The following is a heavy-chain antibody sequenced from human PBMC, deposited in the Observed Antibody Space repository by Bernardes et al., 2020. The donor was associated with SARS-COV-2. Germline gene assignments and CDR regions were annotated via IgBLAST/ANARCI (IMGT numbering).Heavy chain of an antibody. D-gene: IGHD3-3*01. Sequence: ASVKVSCKASGYTVTLYQMHWVRQPPGQGLEGMGRITPSSRGTFYAQHLKDRVTLTRDTSINTAYMELSGLRSDDSAVYYCARAHVLTIDSWYDHWGQGTLVTVTS. J-gene: IGHJ5*02. CDR3: ARAHVLTIDSWYDH. V-gene: IGHV1-2*06. CDR1: GYTVTLYQ. CDR2: ITPSSRGT.